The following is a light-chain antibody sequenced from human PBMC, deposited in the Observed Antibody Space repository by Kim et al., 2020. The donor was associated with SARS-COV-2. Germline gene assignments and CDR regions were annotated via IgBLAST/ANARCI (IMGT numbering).Light chain of an antibody. V-gene: IGKV4-1*01. CDR3: QQYYSTPPS. Sequence: ATLNCKSSQTVLYNANNKNDLAWYQQKPGQAPKLLIYWASIRESGVSDRFSGSGSETDFTLTISSLQAEDVAVYYCQQYYSTPPSFGQGTKLEI. J-gene: IGKJ2*03. CDR2: WAS. CDR1: QTVLYNANNKND.